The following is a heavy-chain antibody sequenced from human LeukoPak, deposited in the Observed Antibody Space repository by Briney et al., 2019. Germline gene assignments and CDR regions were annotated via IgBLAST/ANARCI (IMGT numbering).Heavy chain of an antibody. J-gene: IGHJ4*02. Sequence: MLSETLSLTCAVYGGSFSGYYWSWIRQPPGKGLEWIGEINHSGSTNYNPSLKSRVTISVDTSKNQFSLKLSSVTAADTAVYYCARGPYRIDYWGQRTLVTVSS. CDR2: INHSGST. V-gene: IGHV4-34*01. CDR3: ARGPYRIDY. CDR1: GGSFSGYY. D-gene: IGHD3-16*01.